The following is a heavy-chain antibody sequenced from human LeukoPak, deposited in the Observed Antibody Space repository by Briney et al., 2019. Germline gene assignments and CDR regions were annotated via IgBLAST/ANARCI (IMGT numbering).Heavy chain of an antibody. D-gene: IGHD6-6*01. V-gene: IGHV3-74*03. J-gene: IGHJ4*02. Sequence: GGSLRLSCAASGFTFSSYWMHWVRQVPGKGLVWVSRINTDGSSTTYADSVKGRFTISRDNAKNTLYLQMNSLSAEDTAVYYCAGGYSSSYRIDYWGQGTLVTVSS. CDR1: GFTFSSYW. CDR2: INTDGSST. CDR3: AGGYSSSYRIDY.